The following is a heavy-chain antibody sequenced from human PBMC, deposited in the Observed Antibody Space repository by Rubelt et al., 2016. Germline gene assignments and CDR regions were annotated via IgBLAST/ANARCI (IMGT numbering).Heavy chain of an antibody. V-gene: IGHV5-51*01. CDR2: IYPGDSDT. CDR1: GYSFTSYW. J-gene: IGHJ5*02. CDR3: ARVTTVTNDNWFDP. D-gene: IGHD4-17*01. Sequence: EVQLVQSGAEVKKPGESLQISCKGSGYSFTSYWIGWVRQMPGKGLEWMGIIYPGDSDTRYSPSFNGQVTSSADKSISNAYLQWSSLKDSDTAMYYCARVTTVTNDNWFDPWGQGTLVTVSS.